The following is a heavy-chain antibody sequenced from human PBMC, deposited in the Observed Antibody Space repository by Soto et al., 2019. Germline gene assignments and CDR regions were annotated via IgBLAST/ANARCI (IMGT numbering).Heavy chain of an antibody. Sequence: QVQLVQSGAEVKKPGASVKVSCKASDYTFTSYGISWVRQAAGQGLEWMGWISAYNGNTNYAQKLQGRVTMTTDTSTSTSYMVLRSLRSDDTAVYYCARLLVQWLGTYYDYGMDVWGQGTTVTVSS. CDR2: ISAYNGNT. CDR3: ARLLVQWLGTYYDYGMDV. V-gene: IGHV1-18*01. J-gene: IGHJ6*02. CDR1: DYTFTSYG. D-gene: IGHD6-19*01.